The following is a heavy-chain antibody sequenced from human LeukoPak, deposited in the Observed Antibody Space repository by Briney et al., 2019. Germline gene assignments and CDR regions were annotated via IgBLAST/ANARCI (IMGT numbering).Heavy chain of an antibody. D-gene: IGHD3-10*01. CDR3: ARGKVVTMVRGVIITYFDY. J-gene: IGHJ4*02. CDR1: GYSFPRYF. Sequence: ASVKVSCQASGYSFPRYFIHWVRQAPGQGLEWMGVIIPSDGSTSYAQKLQSRVTMTRDTSTSTVYMELSSLRSEDTAEYYCARGKVVTMVRGVIITYFDYWGQGTLVTVSS. CDR2: IIPSDGST. V-gene: IGHV1-46*01.